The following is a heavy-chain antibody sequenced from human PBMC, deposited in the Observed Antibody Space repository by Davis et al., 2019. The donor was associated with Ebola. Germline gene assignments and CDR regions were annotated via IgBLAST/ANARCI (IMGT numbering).Heavy chain of an antibody. D-gene: IGHD3-3*01. CDR2: ISSSSSYI. V-gene: IGHV3-21*01. CDR3: ARGGPEDYDFWSGYYRGGYYGMDV. Sequence: GESLNISCAASGFTFSSYSMNWVRQAPGNGLEWVSSISSSSSYIYYADSVKGRFTISRDNAKNSLYLQMNSLRAEDTAVYYCARGGPEDYDFWSGYYRGGYYGMDVWGQGTTVTVSS. CDR1: GFTFSSYS. J-gene: IGHJ6*02.